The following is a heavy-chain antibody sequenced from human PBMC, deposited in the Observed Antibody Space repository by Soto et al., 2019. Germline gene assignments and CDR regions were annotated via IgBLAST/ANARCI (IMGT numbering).Heavy chain of an antibody. CDR3: ARHTPAISISDH. D-gene: IGHD2-15*01. V-gene: IGHV4-39*01. CDR2: IYYSGST. J-gene: IGHJ4*02. CDR1: GGSISSSSYY. Sequence: QLQLQESGPGLVKPSETLSLTCTVSGGSISSSSYYWGWIRQPPGKGLEWIGSIYYSGSTYYNPSLKSRVTISADTSTIQVSLKLSSVTAADTAVYYCARHTPAISISDHWGQGTLVTVSS.